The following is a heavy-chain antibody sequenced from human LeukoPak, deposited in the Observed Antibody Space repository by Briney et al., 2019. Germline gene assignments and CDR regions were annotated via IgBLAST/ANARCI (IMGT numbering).Heavy chain of an antibody. CDR1: GFTFSSYG. CDR2: ISGSGGST. D-gene: IGHD2-15*01. J-gene: IGHJ6*03. V-gene: IGHV3-23*01. CDR3: AKNGDRGAYCSGGSCYPYYYYYIDV. Sequence: GGSLRLSCAASGFTFSSYGMSWVRQAPGKGLEWVSAISGSGGSTYYADSVKGRFTISRDNSKNTLYLQMNSLRAEDTAIYYCAKNGDRGAYCSGGSCYPYYYYYIDVWGKGTTVTISS.